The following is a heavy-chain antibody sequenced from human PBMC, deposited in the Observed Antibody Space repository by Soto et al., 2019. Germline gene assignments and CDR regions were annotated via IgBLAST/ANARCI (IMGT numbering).Heavy chain of an antibody. CDR1: GYTFTSYA. CDR3: AREYYDFWSGYYRFDY. CDR2: INAGNGNT. J-gene: IGHJ4*02. V-gene: IGHV1-3*01. D-gene: IGHD3-3*01. Sequence: GASVKVSCKASGYTFTSYAVHWVRQAPGQRLEWMGWINAGNGNTKYSQKFQGRVTITRDTSASTAYMELSSLRSEDTAVYYCAREYYDFWSGYYRFDYWGQGTLVTVSS.